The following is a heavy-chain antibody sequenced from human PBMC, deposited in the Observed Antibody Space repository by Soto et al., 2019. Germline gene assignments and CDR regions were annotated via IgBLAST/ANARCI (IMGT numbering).Heavy chain of an antibody. CDR3: TRLYGV. CDR1: GLTFSNTW. D-gene: IGHD3-10*01. Sequence: EVQLVESGGGFVKPGGSLRLSCAASGLTFSNTWLNWVRQGPVRGLEWVGRIKSNPGGGTTDYAAPVKGRFTISRDDSKNTMYLDMGSLKTEDTAVYYCTRLYGVWGQGTTVTVSS. CDR2: IKSNPGGGTT. V-gene: IGHV3-15*07. J-gene: IGHJ6*02.